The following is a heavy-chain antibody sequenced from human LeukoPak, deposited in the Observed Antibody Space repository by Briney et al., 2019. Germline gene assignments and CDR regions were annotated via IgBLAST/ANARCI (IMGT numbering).Heavy chain of an antibody. V-gene: IGHV3-33*01. Sequence: GGSLRLSCAASRFNFSTYGMHWVRQTPGKGLEWVAVIWYDGSNQYYADSVKGRFTISRDNSKKKVYLQMNSLRAEDTAVYYCTGGFDMWGQGTMVTVSS. CDR3: TGGFDM. J-gene: IGHJ3*02. CDR2: IWYDGSNQ. D-gene: IGHD2-15*01. CDR1: RFNFSTYG.